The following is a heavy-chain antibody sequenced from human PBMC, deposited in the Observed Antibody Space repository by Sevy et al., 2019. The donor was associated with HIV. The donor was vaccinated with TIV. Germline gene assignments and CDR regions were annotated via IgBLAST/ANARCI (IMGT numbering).Heavy chain of an antibody. Sequence: WGSLRLSCAASGFTFYNYAMNWVRQAPGKGLEWVSTIFRSGETTYYADSVKARFTISRDNSKNTLYLQMNSLRTEDTALYYCAGARYDSSGSFDAFDIWGQGTMVTVSS. CDR3: AGARYDSSGSFDAFDI. CDR1: GFTFYNYA. V-gene: IGHV3-23*01. D-gene: IGHD3-22*01. J-gene: IGHJ3*02. CDR2: IFRSGETT.